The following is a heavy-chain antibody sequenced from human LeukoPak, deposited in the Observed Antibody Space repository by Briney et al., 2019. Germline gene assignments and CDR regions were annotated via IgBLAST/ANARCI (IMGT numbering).Heavy chain of an antibody. CDR1: GGTFSSYA. D-gene: IGHD2-2*02. Sequence: GASVKVSCKASGGTFSSYAISWVRQAPGQGLEWMGGIIPIFGTANYAQKFQGRVTITTDESTSTAYMELSSLRSEDTAVYYCARSGDQLLYGLVDYWGQGTLVTVSS. J-gene: IGHJ4*02. CDR3: ARSGDQLLYGLVDY. CDR2: IIPIFGTA. V-gene: IGHV1-69*05.